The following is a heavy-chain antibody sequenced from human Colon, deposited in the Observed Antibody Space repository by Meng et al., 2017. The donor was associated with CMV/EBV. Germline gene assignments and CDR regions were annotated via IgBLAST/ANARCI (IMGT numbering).Heavy chain of an antibody. CDR3: AKDWKYDFWSGYFPDY. CDR2: ISGSGRNT. D-gene: IGHD3/OR15-3a*01. J-gene: IGHJ4*02. V-gene: IGHV3-23*01. CDR1: GFTFSSYW. Sequence: GESLKISCAASGFTFSSYWMHWVRQAPGKGLVWVAFISGSGRNTYSAESVKGRFIISRDNSLNTLFLQMNNLRADDTAIYYCAKDWKYDFWSGYFPDYWGQGTLVTVSS.